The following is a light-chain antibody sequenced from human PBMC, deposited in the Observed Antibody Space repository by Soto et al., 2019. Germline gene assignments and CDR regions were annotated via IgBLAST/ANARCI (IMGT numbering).Light chain of an antibody. Sequence: QSALAQPPSASGSPGQSVTITCTGTNSDVGTYNYVSWYQHHPGKAPKFMIYEVSKRPLGVPDRFSGSKSGNTASLTVSGLQAEDEADYYCCSFSVGSPLFATGTKLTVL. CDR3: CSFSVGSPL. CDR1: NSDVGTYNY. CDR2: EVS. V-gene: IGLV2-8*01. J-gene: IGLJ1*01.